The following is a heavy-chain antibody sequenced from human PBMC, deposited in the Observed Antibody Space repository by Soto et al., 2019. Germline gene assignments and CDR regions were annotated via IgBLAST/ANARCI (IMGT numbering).Heavy chain of an antibody. D-gene: IGHD3-3*01. CDR3: ARTEYAIFGVVANAFDI. V-gene: IGHV4-34*01. CDR2: INHSGST. Sequence: PSETLSLTCAVYGGSFSGYYWSWIRQPPGKGLEWIGEINHSGSTNYNPSLKSRVTISVDTSKNQFSLKLSSVTAADTAVYYCARTEYAIFGVVANAFDIWGQGTMVTVSS. J-gene: IGHJ3*02. CDR1: GGSFSGYY.